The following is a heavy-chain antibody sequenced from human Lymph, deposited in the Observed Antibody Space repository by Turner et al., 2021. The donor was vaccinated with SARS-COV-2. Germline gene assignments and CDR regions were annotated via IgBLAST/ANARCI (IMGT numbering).Heavy chain of an antibody. V-gene: IGHV3-21*01. J-gene: IGHJ4*02. D-gene: IGHD4-17*01. Sequence: EVQLVESGGGLLKPGGSMRLSCAASGITFSTYSMNWVRQAPGRMVEWIASISSSSSYIYYEDSVKSRFTISRNAAKISLYLQMNSLRAEDTAVYYCARDIPTTADYFDYWGQGTLVTVSS. CDR3: ARDIPTTADYFDY. CDR2: ISSSSSYI. CDR1: GITFSTYS.